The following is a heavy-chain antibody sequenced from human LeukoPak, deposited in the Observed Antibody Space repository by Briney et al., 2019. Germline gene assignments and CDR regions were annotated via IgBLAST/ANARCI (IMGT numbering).Heavy chain of an antibody. CDR3: ARTRYYYNSRSYGAPYYFDY. Sequence: SETLSLTCTVSGGSISSSGYCWGWIRQPPGKGLEWIGSIDYSGNTNYNPSLKSRVTISVDTSKNQFSLKLSSVTAADTAVYYCARTRYYYNSRSYGAPYYFDYWGQGTLVTVSS. CDR1: GGSISSSGYC. V-gene: IGHV4-39*01. D-gene: IGHD3-10*01. CDR2: IDYSGNT. J-gene: IGHJ4*02.